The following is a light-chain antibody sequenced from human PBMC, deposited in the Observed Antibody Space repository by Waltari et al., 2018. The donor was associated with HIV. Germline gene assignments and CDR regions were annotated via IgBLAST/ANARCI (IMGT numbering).Light chain of an antibody. CDR1: FSK. V-gene: IGLV1-44*01. J-gene: IGLJ3*02. Sequence: QSVLTQPSSASGTPGQRVTISCSGRFSKVNWYQHVKGAATKLLIDNNDQRPSEVPDRFAGSKSDTSAALGISGLQTDDEADYYCATWDGSLAGLWVCGGGTRMTVL. CDR3: ATWDGSLAGLWV. CDR2: NND.